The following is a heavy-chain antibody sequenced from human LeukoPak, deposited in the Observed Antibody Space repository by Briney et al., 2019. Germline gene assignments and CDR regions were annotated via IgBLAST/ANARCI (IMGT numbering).Heavy chain of an antibody. CDR3: ARQVASGYYYMDV. CDR1: GFTFSDYY. CDR2: ISSSGSTI. J-gene: IGHJ6*03. D-gene: IGHD5-12*01. V-gene: IGHV3-11*01. Sequence: GGSLRLSCAASGFTFSDYYMSWIRQAPGKGLEWVSYISSSGSTIYYADSVKGRFTISRDNSKSTLYLQMNSLRAEDTAVFYCARQVASGYYYMDVWGKGTTVTVSS.